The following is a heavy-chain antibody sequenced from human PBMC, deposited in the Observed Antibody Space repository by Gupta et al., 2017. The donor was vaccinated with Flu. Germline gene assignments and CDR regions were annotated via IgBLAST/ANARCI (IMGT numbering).Heavy chain of an antibody. CDR1: GSPFGSYG. J-gene: IGHJ6*03. CDR2: IASDGSHK. D-gene: IGHD2-2*01. V-gene: IGHV3-30*18. Sequence: LVKLGGAVVQFGPPRDPPCAAPGSPFGSYGWHWVRQAPGKGLEWVADIASDGSHKDYADSVRGRCTISRDNSKNTLSLEMDSLRVEDTAVYYCAKDGPWTASCPYYCYYMDVWGKGTTVTVSS. CDR3: AKDGPWTASCPYYCYYMDV.